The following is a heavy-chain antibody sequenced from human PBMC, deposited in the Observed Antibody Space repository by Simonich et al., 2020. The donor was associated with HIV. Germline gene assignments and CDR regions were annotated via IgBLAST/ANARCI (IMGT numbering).Heavy chain of an antibody. J-gene: IGHJ4*02. Sequence: QVQLQQWGAGLLKPSETLSLTCAVYGGSFCGYYGSWNRQPPGKGLERFWEINHSGSTNYNPSLKSRVTISVDTSKNQFSLKLTSVTAADTAVYYWARLQWGYHSGWYGFDQWGQGTLVTVSS. CDR1: GGSFCGYY. V-gene: IGHV4-34*02. CDR3: ARLQWGYHSGWYGFDQ. D-gene: IGHD6-19*01. CDR2: INHSGST.